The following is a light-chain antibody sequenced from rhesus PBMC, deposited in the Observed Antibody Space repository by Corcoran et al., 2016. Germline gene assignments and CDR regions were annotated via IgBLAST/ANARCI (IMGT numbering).Light chain of an antibody. CDR1: QGIDTD. CDR2: AAS. CDR3: PQHHTCPYA. Sequence: DIQMTQSPSSLSASVGDRVTITCRASQGIDTDLVWYQQKPGKAPNLLIYAASPLQRGVPSRFSGILSGTGFTLTITHRQPEDYGTYYCPQHHTCPYAFGQGTKV. J-gene: IGKJ2*01. V-gene: IGKV1-25*01.